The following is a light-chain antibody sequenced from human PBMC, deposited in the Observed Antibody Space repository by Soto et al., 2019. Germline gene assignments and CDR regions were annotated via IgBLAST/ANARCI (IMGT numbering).Light chain of an antibody. J-gene: IGKJ1*01. CDR2: KAS. CDR1: QSVDTW. Sequence: DIQMTQSPSTLSASVGDRVTITCRAGQSVDTWLAWYQQKPGKAPKVLVYKASSLQSGVPSRFSGSGFGTEFTLTISSLQPDDFATYYCQQYKTSWTFGQGTKVDIK. CDR3: QQYKTSWT. V-gene: IGKV1-5*03.